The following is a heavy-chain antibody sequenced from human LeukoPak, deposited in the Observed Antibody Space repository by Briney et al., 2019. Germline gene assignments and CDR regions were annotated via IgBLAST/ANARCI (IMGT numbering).Heavy chain of an antibody. D-gene: IGHD6-13*01. CDR3: ARDQGKDSSSWYPLSWFDP. J-gene: IGHJ5*02. V-gene: IGHV4-31*03. Sequence: SQTLSLTCTVSGGSISSGGYYWSWIRQHPGKGLEWIGYIYYSGSTYYNPSLKSRVTISVDTSKNQFSLKLSSVTAADTAVYYCARDQGKDSSSWYPLSWFDPWGQGTLVTVSS. CDR1: GGSISSGGYY. CDR2: IYYSGST.